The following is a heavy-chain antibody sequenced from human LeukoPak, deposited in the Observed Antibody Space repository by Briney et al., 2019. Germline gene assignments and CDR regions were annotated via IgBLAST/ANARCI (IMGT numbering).Heavy chain of an antibody. D-gene: IGHD3-16*02. CDR2: ISYDGSNK. J-gene: IGHJ4*02. Sequence: GGSLRLSCAASGFTFSSYGMHWVRQAPGKGLEWVAVISYDGSNKYYADSVKGRFTISRDNSKNTLYLQMNSLRAEDTAVYYCAKDPIGDYDYVWGSYRPIDYWGQGTLVTVSS. V-gene: IGHV3-30*18. CDR3: AKDPIGDYDYVWGSYRPIDY. CDR1: GFTFSSYG.